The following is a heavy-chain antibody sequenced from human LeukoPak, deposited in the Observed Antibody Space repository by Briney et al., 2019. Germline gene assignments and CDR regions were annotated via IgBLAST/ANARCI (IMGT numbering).Heavy chain of an antibody. Sequence: SVKVSCKASGGTFSSYAISWVRQAPGQGLEWMGGIIPIFGTANYAQKFQGRVTITTDESTSTAYMEMSSLRSEDTAVYYCARTMVRGVIVGFDYWGQGTLVTVSS. D-gene: IGHD3-10*01. CDR2: IIPIFGTA. J-gene: IGHJ4*02. V-gene: IGHV1-69*05. CDR3: ARTMVRGVIVGFDY. CDR1: GGTFSSYA.